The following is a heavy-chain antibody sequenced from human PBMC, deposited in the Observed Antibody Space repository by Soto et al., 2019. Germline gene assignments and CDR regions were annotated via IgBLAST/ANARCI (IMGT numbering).Heavy chain of an antibody. Sequence: ASVKISCKASCYTFTSYCISWVLQAPGQGLEWMGWISAYNGNTNYAQKLQGRVTMTTDTSTSTAYMELRSLRSDDTAVYYCARQRRDGYNFGGPYYFDYWAQGTLGTV. V-gene: IGHV1-18*01. CDR3: ARQRRDGYNFGGPYYFDY. D-gene: IGHD5-12*01. J-gene: IGHJ4*02. CDR2: ISAYNGNT. CDR1: CYTFTSYC.